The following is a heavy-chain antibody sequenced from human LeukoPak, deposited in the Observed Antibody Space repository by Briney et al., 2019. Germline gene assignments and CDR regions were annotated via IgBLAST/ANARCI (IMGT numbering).Heavy chain of an antibody. J-gene: IGHJ5*02. D-gene: IGHD2-2*01. Sequence: GASVKVSCKASGGTFSSYAIIWVRQAPGQGFEWMGGIIPIFGTANYAQKFQGRVTITADKSTSTAYMELSSLRSEDTAVYYCAREGNCSSTSCYGSSRVWFDPWGQGTLVTVSS. CDR1: GGTFSSYA. V-gene: IGHV1-69*06. CDR2: IIPIFGTA. CDR3: AREGNCSSTSCYGSSRVWFDP.